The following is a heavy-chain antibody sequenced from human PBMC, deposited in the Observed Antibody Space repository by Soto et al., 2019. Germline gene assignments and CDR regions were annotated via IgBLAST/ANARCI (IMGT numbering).Heavy chain of an antibody. D-gene: IGHD3-3*01. CDR3: AKDSGGVVLESWFDP. CDR1: GDSVSSNSAA. Sequence: PSQTLSLICAISGDSVSSNSAAWNWIRQSPSRGLEWLGRTFYRSKWYNDYAESVKSRITINPDTSKNQFSLQLNSVTPEDTAVYYCAKDSGGVVLESWFDPWGQGTLVTVSS. V-gene: IGHV6-1*01. J-gene: IGHJ5*02. CDR2: TFYRSKWYN.